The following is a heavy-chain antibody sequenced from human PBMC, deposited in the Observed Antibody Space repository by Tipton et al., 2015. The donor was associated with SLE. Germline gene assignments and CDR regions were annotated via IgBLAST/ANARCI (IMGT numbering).Heavy chain of an antibody. D-gene: IGHD2/OR15-2a*01. CDR3: ARHAVEYSGLVAFSV. V-gene: IGHV4-31*03. CDR1: GGSISSGGYY. Sequence: TLSLTCSVSGGSISSGGYYWSWIRQHPGKGLEWIGYSHYSGNTYYNTSLKSRVTISVDTSKNQFSLKLSSVTAADTAVYYCARHAVEYSGLVAFSVWGQGTMVTVSS. CDR2: SHYSGNT. J-gene: IGHJ3*01.